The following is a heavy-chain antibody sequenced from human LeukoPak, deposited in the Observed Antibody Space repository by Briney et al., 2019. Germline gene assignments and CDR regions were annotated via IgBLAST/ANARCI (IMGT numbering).Heavy chain of an antibody. CDR2: IYYSGST. D-gene: IGHD3-9*01. V-gene: IGHV4-31*03. J-gene: IGHJ4*02. CDR1: GCSISSGGCY. Sequence: SETLSLTCTVSGCSISSGGCYWSWIRQHPGKGLEWIGYIYYSGSTYYNPSLKSRVTISVDTSKNQFSLKLSSVTAADTAVYYCARADYDILTGLDYWGQGTLVTVSS. CDR3: ARADYDILTGLDY.